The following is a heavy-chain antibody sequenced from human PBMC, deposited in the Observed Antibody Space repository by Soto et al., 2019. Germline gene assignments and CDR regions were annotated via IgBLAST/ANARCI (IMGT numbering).Heavy chain of an antibody. V-gene: IGHV3-33*01. CDR3: VRAVAANFLIDY. J-gene: IGHJ4*02. CDR1: GFTFSSYG. Sequence: QVQLVESGGGVVQPGRSLRLSCAASGFTFSSYGMHWVRQAPGKGLEWVAVIWYDGSNKYYADSVKGRFTISRDNSKNTLYLQMNSLRAEDTAVYYCVRAVAANFLIDYWGQGTLVTVSS. D-gene: IGHD2-15*01. CDR2: IWYDGSNK.